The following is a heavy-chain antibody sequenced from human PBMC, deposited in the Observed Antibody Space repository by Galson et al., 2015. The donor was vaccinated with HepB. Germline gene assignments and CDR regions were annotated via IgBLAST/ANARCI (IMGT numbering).Heavy chain of an antibody. Sequence: SLRLSCAASGFTLRGYDMHWVRQTPGKGLEWMGRIYWNSDNKGYGDSVQGRVSISRDKPKNLVYLQMNSLRSEDTAFYYCSKDTSPGGADSWGQGTLVTVS. CDR2: IYWNSDNK. J-gene: IGHJ4*02. V-gene: IGHV3-9*01. CDR3: SKDTSPGGADS. D-gene: IGHD1-26*01. CDR1: GFTLRGYD.